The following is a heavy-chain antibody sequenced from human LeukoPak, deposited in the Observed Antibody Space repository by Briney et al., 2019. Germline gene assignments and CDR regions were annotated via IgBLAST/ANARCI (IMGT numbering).Heavy chain of an antibody. CDR2: INPNSGGT. CDR3: ARTDCSTTSCLDAFDI. D-gene: IGHD2-2*01. V-gene: IGHV1-2*06. J-gene: IGHJ3*02. CDR1: GYTFTGYY. Sequence: ASVKVSCMASGYTFTGYYIHWVRQAPGQGLEWVGRINPNSGGTNYAQKFQVRVTMTRDTSISTAYMELNRLRSDDTAVYYCARTDCSTTSCLDAFDIWGQGTMVTVSS.